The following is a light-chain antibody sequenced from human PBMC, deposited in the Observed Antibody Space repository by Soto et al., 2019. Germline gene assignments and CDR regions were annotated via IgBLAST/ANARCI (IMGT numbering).Light chain of an antibody. V-gene: IGLV1-40*01. Sequence: QYVLTQPPSVSGAPGQRVTISCTGSSSNIGAGYDVHWYQQLPGTAPKLLIYGNSNRPSGVPDRFSGSKSGTSASLAITGLQAEDEADYYCQSYDSSLSGVVCGGGTKLTVL. CDR3: QSYDSSLSGVV. J-gene: IGLJ2*01. CDR2: GNS. CDR1: SSNIGAGYD.